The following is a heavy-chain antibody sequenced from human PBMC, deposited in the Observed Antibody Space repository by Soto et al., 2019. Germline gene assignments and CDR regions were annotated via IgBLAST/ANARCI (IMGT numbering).Heavy chain of an antibody. CDR2: SNAGNGNT. V-gene: IGHV1-3*02. D-gene: IGHD1-26*01. CDR1: GYTFTSYA. J-gene: IGHJ6*02. Sequence: GASVKVSCKASGYTFTSYAMHWVRPAPGQRLEWMGWSNAGNGNTKYSQEFQGRVTITRETSASTAYMELTSLRSEDMAVYYCARGVYSGPGSGMDVRGQGTTVTVS. CDR3: ARGVYSGPGSGMDV.